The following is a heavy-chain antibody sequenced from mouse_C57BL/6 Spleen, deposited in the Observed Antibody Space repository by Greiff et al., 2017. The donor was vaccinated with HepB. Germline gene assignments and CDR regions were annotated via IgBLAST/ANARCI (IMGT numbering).Heavy chain of an antibody. J-gene: IGHJ3*01. CDR1: GYTFTSYW. CDR2: IDPSDSYT. Sequence: VQLQQSGAELVRPGTSVKLSCKASGYTFTSYWMHWVKQRPGQGLEWIGVIDPSDSYTNYNQKFKGKATLTVDTSSSTAYMQLSSLTSEDSAVYYSARSDSNGFAYWGQGTLVTVSA. D-gene: IGHD2-5*01. V-gene: IGHV1-59*01. CDR3: ARSDSNGFAY.